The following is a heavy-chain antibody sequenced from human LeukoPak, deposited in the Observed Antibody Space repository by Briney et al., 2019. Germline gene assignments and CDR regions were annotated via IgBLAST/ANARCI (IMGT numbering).Heavy chain of an antibody. CDR3: ARGFCSGGSCSKYDY. J-gene: IGHJ4*02. CDR2: IKYDGGEQ. D-gene: IGHD2-15*01. V-gene: IGHV3-7*01. CDR1: GFTFYKYP. Sequence: GGSLRLSCAASGFTFYKYPMNWVRQAPGKGLEWVAKIKYDGGEQFYVESVKGRFTISRDNAKNSLYLQMNSLRAEDTAVYFCARGFCSGGSCSKYDYWGQGTLVTVSS.